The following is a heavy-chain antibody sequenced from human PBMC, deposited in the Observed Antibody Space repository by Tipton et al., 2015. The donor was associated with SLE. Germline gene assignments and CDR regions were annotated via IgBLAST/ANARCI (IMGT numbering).Heavy chain of an antibody. Sequence: LRLSCAVSGFTISHHYMMWVRQPPGKGLEWIGSIFYSGSTSYNPSLQSRVTISVDTSKNQFSLKLNSVTASDTAVYYCARQVASFDYWGQGTLVTVSS. CDR3: ARQVASFDY. CDR1: GFTISHHY. V-gene: IGHV4-39*01. D-gene: IGHD5-12*01. CDR2: IFYSGST. J-gene: IGHJ4*02.